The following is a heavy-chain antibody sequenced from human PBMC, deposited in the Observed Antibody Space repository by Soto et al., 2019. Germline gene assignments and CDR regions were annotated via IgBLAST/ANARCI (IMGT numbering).Heavy chain of an antibody. CDR3: AREVRVAATGTRWFDP. J-gene: IGHJ5*02. CDR1: GYTFTGYY. Sequence: ASVKVSCKASGYTFTGYYMHWVRQAPGQGLEWMGWINPNSGGTNYAQKFQGRVTMTRDTSISTAYMELSSLTSDDTAVYYCAREVRVAATGTRWFDPWGQGTLVTVSS. V-gene: IGHV1-2*02. CDR2: INPNSGGT. D-gene: IGHD6-13*01.